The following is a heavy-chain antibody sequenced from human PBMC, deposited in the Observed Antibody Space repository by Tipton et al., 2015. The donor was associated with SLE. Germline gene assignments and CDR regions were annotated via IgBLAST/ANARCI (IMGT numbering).Heavy chain of an antibody. CDR2: IYYSGST. V-gene: IGHV4-39*01. D-gene: IGHD3-10*01. CDR1: GGSISSNTYY. J-gene: IGHJ4*02. CDR3: ARHIRGSVDY. Sequence: TLSLTCTVSGGSISSNTYYWGWIRQPPGKGLEWIGSIYYSGSTYYNPSLKSRVNISVDTSKNQFSLKLSSVTAADTAVYYCARHIRGSVDYWGQGTLVTVSS.